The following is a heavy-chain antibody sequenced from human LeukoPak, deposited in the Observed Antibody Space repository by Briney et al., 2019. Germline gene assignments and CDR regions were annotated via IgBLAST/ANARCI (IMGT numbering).Heavy chain of an antibody. D-gene: IGHD5-24*01. CDR2: INPDGSQK. Sequence: PGGSLTLSCEASGFTFSTHWMSWVRQAPGKGLEWVGSINPDGSQKYYLDSVKGRFTISRDNTKNSLYLQMYSLGAEDTAVYYCARLLGTATTYDYWGQGTLVTVSS. CDR1: GFTFSTHW. J-gene: IGHJ4*02. V-gene: IGHV3-7*01. CDR3: ARLLGTATTYDY.